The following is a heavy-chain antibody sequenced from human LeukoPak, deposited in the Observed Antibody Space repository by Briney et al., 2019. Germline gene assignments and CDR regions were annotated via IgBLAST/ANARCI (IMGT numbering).Heavy chain of an antibody. CDR1: GFTFSSYG. J-gene: IGHJ4*02. V-gene: IGHV3-30*02. CDR3: ARAWSITMVRGVDY. Sequence: PGGSLRLSCAASGFTFSSYGMHWVRQAPGKGLEWVAFIRYDGSNKYYADSVKGRFTISRDNSKNTLYLQMNSLRAEDTAVYYCARAWSITMVRGVDYWGQGTLVTVSS. CDR2: IRYDGSNK. D-gene: IGHD3-10*01.